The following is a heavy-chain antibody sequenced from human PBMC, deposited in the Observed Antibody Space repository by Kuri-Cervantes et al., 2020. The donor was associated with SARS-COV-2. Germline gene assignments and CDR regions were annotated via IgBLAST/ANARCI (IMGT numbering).Heavy chain of an antibody. Sequence: ETLSLTCAASGLRFSSYAMSWVRQAPGKGLEWVSVIGDSGGRTQYAGSVKGRFTISRDNSKNMLYLQMNSLRAEDTAVYYCANLDYYDSSGYPRFLGWGQGTLVTVSS. CDR2: IGDSGGRT. CDR1: GLRFSSYA. D-gene: IGHD3-22*01. CDR3: ANLDYYDSSGYPRFLG. V-gene: IGHV3-23*01. J-gene: IGHJ4*02.